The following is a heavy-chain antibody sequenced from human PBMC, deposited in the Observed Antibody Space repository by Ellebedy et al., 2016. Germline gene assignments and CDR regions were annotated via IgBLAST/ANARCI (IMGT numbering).Heavy chain of an antibody. CDR3: TTVYRYNYDSV. Sequence: GESLKISCAASGFTFSNAWMNWVRQAPGKGLEWVGRIKSKTDGGAADYVAPMKGRFTISRDDSKNTLYLQMNSLKTEDTAVYFCTTVYRYNYDSVWGQGTLVTVSS. V-gene: IGHV3-15*01. D-gene: IGHD5-18*01. J-gene: IGHJ4*02. CDR1: GFTFSNAW. CDR2: IKSKTDGGAA.